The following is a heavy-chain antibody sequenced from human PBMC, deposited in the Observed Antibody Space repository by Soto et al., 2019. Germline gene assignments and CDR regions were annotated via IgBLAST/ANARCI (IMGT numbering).Heavy chain of an antibody. J-gene: IGHJ3*02. V-gene: IGHV1-18*01. CDR3: AREGITMFPHAFAI. CDR2: ISVYSGNT. D-gene: IGHD3-3*01. Sequence: ASVKVSCKASGYTFNSYAITWVRQAPGQGLEWMGWISVYSGNTKYAQKVLGRVTMTTDTSTNTAYMELRSLRSDDTAVYYCAREGITMFPHAFAIWGQGTMVTVSS. CDR1: GYTFNSYA.